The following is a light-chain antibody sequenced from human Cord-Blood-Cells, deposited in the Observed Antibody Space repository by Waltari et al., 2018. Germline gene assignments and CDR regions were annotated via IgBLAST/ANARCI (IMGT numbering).Light chain of an antibody. Sequence: QSALTQPASVSGSPGQSITISCTGTSSDVGGYNYVSWDQQHPGKAPKPMIYEVSNRPSGVSNRFSGSKSGNTASLTISGLQAEDEADYYCSSYTSSSTLVFGTGTKVTVL. J-gene: IGLJ1*01. CDR1: SSDVGGYNY. V-gene: IGLV2-14*01. CDR2: EVS. CDR3: SSYTSSSTLV.